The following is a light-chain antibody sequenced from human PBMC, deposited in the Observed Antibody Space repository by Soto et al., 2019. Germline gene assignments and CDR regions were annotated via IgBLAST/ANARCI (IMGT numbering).Light chain of an antibody. V-gene: IGKV3-20*01. CDR3: QQYFNTPIT. CDR2: GAS. CDR1: QTVSNNY. Sequence: EIVLTQSPGTLSLSPGERATLSCRASQTVSNNYLAWYQQKPGQAPRLVIYGASNRATGIPDRFSASGSGTDFTLTISRLEPEDFAVYYCQQYFNTPITFGQGTRLEIK. J-gene: IGKJ5*01.